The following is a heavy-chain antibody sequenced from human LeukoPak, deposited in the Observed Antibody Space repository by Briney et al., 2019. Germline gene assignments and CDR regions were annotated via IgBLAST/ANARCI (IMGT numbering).Heavy chain of an antibody. V-gene: IGHV3-74*01. CDR2: INSDGSST. J-gene: IGHJ4*02. Sequence: PGGSLRLSCAASGFTFSRYWMHWVRQAPGKGLVWVSRINSDGSSTTYADSVKGRFTVSRDNAKNTLYLHMNSLRAGDTAVYYCARYDSSGYYYHLHYFDYWGQGTLVTVSS. CDR3: ARYDSSGYYYHLHYFDY. D-gene: IGHD3-22*01. CDR1: GFTFSRYW.